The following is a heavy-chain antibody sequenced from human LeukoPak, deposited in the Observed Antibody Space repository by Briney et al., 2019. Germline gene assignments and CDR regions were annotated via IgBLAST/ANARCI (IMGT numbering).Heavy chain of an antibody. CDR3: ARDKGVAAASDAFDI. CDR2: MNPNSGNT. CDR1: GYTFTTYD. J-gene: IGHJ3*02. Sequence: GASVKVSCKASGYTFTTYDINWVRQATGQGLEWMVWMNPNSGNTGYAQRFQGRVTITKSTSISTAYMELSSLRSEDTAVYYCARDKGVAAASDAFDIWGQGTMVTVSS. D-gene: IGHD6-13*01. V-gene: IGHV1-8*03.